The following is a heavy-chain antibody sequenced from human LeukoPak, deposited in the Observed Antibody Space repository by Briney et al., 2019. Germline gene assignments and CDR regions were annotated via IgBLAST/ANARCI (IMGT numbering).Heavy chain of an antibody. J-gene: IGHJ5*02. CDR1: GGSFSGYY. Sequence: SETLSLTCAVYGGSFSGYYWSWIRQPPGKGLEWIGEINHSGNTNYDPSLKSRVTISVDTSKNQFSLKLSSVTAADTAVYYCARGLTSVTTFNWFDPWGQGTLVTVSS. V-gene: IGHV4-34*01. CDR2: INHSGNT. D-gene: IGHD4-17*01. CDR3: ARGLTSVTTFNWFDP.